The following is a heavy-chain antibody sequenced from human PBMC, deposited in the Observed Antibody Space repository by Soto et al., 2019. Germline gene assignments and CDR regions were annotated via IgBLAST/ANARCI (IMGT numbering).Heavy chain of an antibody. D-gene: IGHD2-15*01. V-gene: IGHV1-69*01. CDR1: GGTFSSYA. J-gene: IGHJ6*02. Sequence: QVQLVQSGAEVKKPGSSVKVSCKASGGTFSSYAISWVRQAPGQGLEWMGGIIPVFGTANYAQKFQGRVTINADEYTSTAYMELSSRRSEDTAVYYCARVPGYCSGGSCYSYPPDYYYYGMDVWGQGTTVTVCS. CDR2: IIPVFGTA. CDR3: ARVPGYCSGGSCYSYPPDYYYYGMDV.